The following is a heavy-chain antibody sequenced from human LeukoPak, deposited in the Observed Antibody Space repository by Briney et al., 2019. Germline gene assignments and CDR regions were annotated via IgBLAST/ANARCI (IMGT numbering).Heavy chain of an antibody. V-gene: IGHV3-23*01. CDR2: ISGSGGST. Sequence: GGSLRLSCAASGFTFSSYAMHWVRQAPGKGLEWVSAISGSGGSTYYADSVKGRFTISRDNSKNTLYLQMNSLRAEDTAVYYCAKDAGYSYGYNWFDPWGQGTLVTVSS. CDR1: GFTFSSYA. D-gene: IGHD5-18*01. J-gene: IGHJ5*02. CDR3: AKDAGYSYGYNWFDP.